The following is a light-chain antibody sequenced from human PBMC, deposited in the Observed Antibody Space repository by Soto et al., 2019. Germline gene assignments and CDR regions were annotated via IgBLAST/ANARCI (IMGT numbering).Light chain of an antibody. V-gene: IGKV3-20*01. J-gene: IGKJ4*01. CDR2: GAS. Sequence: EIVLTQSPGTLSLSPGESATLSCRASQSISSSFLAWYQQKPSQAPRLLIYGASSRATGIPDRFSGSGSGTDFTLTISRLEPEDFAVYYCQQYGTSPELTFGGGTKVE. CDR3: QQYGTSPELT. CDR1: QSISSSF.